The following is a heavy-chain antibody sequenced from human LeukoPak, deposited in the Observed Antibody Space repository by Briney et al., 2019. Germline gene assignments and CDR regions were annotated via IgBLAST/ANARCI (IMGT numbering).Heavy chain of an antibody. CDR2: ISGGGTTI. Sequence: QSGGSLRLSCAASGFTFSNYGMNWVRQAPGKGLEWVSYISGGGTTIYYADSVKGRFTISRDSAKDSLDLQMNSLRAEDTAVYYCAREPVYYYYMDVRGKGTTVTVSS. J-gene: IGHJ6*03. V-gene: IGHV3-48*01. CDR3: AREPVYYYYMDV. CDR1: GFTFSNYG.